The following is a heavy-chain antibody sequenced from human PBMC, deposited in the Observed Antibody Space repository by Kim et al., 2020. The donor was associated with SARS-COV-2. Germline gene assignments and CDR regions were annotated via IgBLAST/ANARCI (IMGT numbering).Heavy chain of an antibody. J-gene: IGHJ3*02. V-gene: IGHV3-21*01. D-gene: IGHD4-17*01. CDR2: ISSSSSYI. CDR3: ARVQRLRLRPYDAFDI. CDR1: GFTFSSYS. Sequence: GGSLRLSCAASGFTFSSYSMNWVRQAPGKGLEWVSSISSSSSYIYYADSVKGRFTISRDNAKNSLYLQMNSLRAEDTAVYYCARVQRLRLRPYDAFDIWGQGTMVTVSS.